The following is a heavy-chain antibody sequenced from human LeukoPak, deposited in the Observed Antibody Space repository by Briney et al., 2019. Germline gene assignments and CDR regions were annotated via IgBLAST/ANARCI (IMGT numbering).Heavy chain of an antibody. CDR2: ISPHNGNT. CDR3: ARRPSLVIRNYYYYYMDV. Sequence: APVKVSCKASGYSFTNYGITWVRQAPGQGLEWMGWISPHNGNTNYAQKLQGRVTMTRDTSTSTAYMELRSLRSDDTAVYYCARRPSLVIRNYYYYYMDVWGKGTTVTVSS. CDR1: GYSFTNYG. D-gene: IGHD3-9*01. J-gene: IGHJ6*03. V-gene: IGHV1-18*01.